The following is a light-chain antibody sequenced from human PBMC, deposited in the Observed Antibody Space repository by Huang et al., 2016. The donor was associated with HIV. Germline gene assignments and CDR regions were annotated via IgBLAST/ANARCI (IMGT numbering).Light chain of an antibody. CDR2: GSS. Sequence: EIVMTQSPATLSVSPGERATLSCSASQTINTNLAWYQQKPGQAPRLLIYGSSTRATAFPARFSGSGSGTEFTLTISSLQSEDFAVYYCQQYNNWPGTFGQGTKLEIK. J-gene: IGKJ2*01. CDR3: QQYNNWPGT. CDR1: QTINTN. V-gene: IGKV3-15*01.